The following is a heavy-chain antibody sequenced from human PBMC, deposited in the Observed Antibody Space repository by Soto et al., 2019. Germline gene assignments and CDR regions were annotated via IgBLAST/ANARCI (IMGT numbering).Heavy chain of an antibody. Sequence: SVKVSCKASGGTFSSYAISWVRQAPGQGLEWMGGIIPIFGTANYAQKFQGRVTITADESTSTAYMELSSLRSEDTAVYYCAREGCCGDTAMATGWFDPWGQGTLVTVSS. CDR3: AREGCCGDTAMATGWFDP. D-gene: IGHD5-18*01. CDR2: IIPIFGTA. J-gene: IGHJ5*02. CDR1: GGTFSSYA. V-gene: IGHV1-69*13.